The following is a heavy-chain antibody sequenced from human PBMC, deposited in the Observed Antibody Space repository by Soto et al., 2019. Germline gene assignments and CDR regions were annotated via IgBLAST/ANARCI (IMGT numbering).Heavy chain of an antibody. CDR1: GYGFSVYY. CDR2: INPSGGST. J-gene: IGHJ4*02. Sequence: ASVKVYWKASGYGFSVYYVHWVRQAPGQGLEWMGIINPSGGSTNYAEKFQGRVTMTRDTSTSTVYMELSSLRSEDTAVYYCARGVLYQPDYWGQGTQVTVSS. D-gene: IGHD2-2*01. CDR3: ARGVLYQPDY. V-gene: IGHV1-46*01.